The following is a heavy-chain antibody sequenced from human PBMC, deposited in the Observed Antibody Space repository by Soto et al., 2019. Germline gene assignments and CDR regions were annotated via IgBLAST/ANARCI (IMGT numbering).Heavy chain of an antibody. J-gene: IGHJ4*02. CDR2: ISGSGGTI. CDR3: AKDDAVGPTADFDC. Sequence: PGGSLRLSCAASGFTFSNYAMSWVRQAPGKGLEWVSAISGSGGTIYYADSVKGRFTISRDKSKNTLYLQMNSLRVEDTALYFCAKDDAVGPTADFDCWGQGTLVTVSS. V-gene: IGHV3-23*01. D-gene: IGHD1-26*01. CDR1: GFTFSNYA.